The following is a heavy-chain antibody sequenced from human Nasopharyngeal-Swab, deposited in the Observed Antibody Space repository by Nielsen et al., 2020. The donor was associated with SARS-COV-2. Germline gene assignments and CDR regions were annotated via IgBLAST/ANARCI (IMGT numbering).Heavy chain of an antibody. Sequence: SVKASCKASGGTFSSYAISWVRQAPGQGLEWMGGIIPIFGTANYAQKFQGRVTITADESTSTAYMELSSLRSEDTAVYYCARGLWRFGDGYSRHYYYGMDVWGQGTTVTVSS. V-gene: IGHV1-69*13. D-gene: IGHD3-10*01. CDR1: GGTFSSYA. CDR2: IIPIFGTA. CDR3: ARGLWRFGDGYSRHYYYGMDV. J-gene: IGHJ6*02.